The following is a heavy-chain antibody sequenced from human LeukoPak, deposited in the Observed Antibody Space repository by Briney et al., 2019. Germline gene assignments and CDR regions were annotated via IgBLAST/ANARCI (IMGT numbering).Heavy chain of an antibody. D-gene: IGHD3-3*01. CDR1: GYTFTSYY. V-gene: IGHV1-2*02. CDR2: INPNSGGT. J-gene: IGHJ3*02. Sequence: GASVKVSCKASGYTFTSYYMHWVRQAPGQGLEWMGWINPNSGGTNYAQKFQGRVTMTRDTSISTVYMEMSRLRSDDTAVYYCARDRSSFDAFDIWGQGTMVTVSS. CDR3: ARDRSSFDAFDI.